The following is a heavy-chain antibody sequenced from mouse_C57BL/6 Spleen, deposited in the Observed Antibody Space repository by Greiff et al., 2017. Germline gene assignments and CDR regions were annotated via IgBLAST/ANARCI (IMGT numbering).Heavy chain of an antibody. CDR3: ASSTMNSIPYDAMDL. Sequence: VKLVESGAELAKPGASVKLSCKASGFTFTSYWMHWVKQRPGQGLEWIGYINPGSGYTKYNQKFKDKATLTADKSSTTAYMQPNSLTYEESAVYYCASSTMNSIPYDAMDLWGQGTSLTVSS. J-gene: IGHJ4*01. V-gene: IGHV1-7*01. CDR1: GFTFTSYW. CDR2: INPGSGYT. D-gene: IGHD2-4*01.